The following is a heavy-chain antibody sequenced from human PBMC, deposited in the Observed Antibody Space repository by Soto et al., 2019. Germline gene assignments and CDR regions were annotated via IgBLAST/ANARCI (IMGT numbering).Heavy chain of an antibody. CDR3: TADPDYYDSSGYYALPAY. CDR1: GFTFTSSA. Sequence: SVKVSCKASGFTFTSSAVQRVRQARGQRLDWIGWIVVGSDNTNYAKKFPERVTITSDMSTSIAYRDLSSLRAEDTAMYYCTADPDYYDSSGYYALPAYWGKGTLVTVSA. J-gene: IGHJ4*02. CDR2: IVVGSDNT. D-gene: IGHD3-22*01. V-gene: IGHV1-58*01.